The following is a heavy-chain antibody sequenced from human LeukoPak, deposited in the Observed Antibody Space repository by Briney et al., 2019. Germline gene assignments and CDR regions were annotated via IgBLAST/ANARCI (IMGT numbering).Heavy chain of an antibody. Sequence: GASAKVSCKASGYTFTGYYMHWVRQAPGQGLEWMGGIIPIFGTANYAQKFQGRVTITADKSTSTAYMELSSLRSEDTAVYYCARDRDGQPAPNIVATMYAFDIWGQGTMVTVSS. CDR2: IIPIFGTA. CDR1: GYTFTGYY. J-gene: IGHJ3*02. V-gene: IGHV1-69*06. CDR3: ARDRDGQPAPNIVATMYAFDI. D-gene: IGHD5-12*01.